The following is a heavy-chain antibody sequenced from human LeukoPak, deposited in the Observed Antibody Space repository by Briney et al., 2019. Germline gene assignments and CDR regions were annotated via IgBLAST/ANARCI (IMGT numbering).Heavy chain of an antibody. J-gene: IGHJ4*02. Sequence: GGSLRLSCAASGFTFSSYAMHWVRQAPGKGLEWVVVISYDGSNKYYADSVKGRFTISRDNSKNTLYLQMNSLRAEDTAVYYCARDQMGYSYGYYFDYWGQGTLVTVSS. D-gene: IGHD5-18*01. CDR2: ISYDGSNK. V-gene: IGHV3-30-3*01. CDR3: ARDQMGYSYGYYFDY. CDR1: GFTFSSYA.